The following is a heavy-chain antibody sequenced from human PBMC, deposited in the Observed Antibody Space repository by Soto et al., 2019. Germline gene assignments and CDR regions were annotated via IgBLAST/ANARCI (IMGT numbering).Heavy chain of an antibody. CDR1: GGSFSGYY. CDR2: INHSGST. Sequence: SETLSLTCAVYGGSFSGYYWSWIRQPPGKGLEWIGEINHSGSTNYNPSLKSRVAISVDTSKNQFSLKLSSVTAADTAVYYCARGGWYCSSTSCYRGWIYYYYYGMDVWGQGTTVNVS. J-gene: IGHJ6*02. D-gene: IGHD2-2*02. V-gene: IGHV4-34*01. CDR3: ARGGWYCSSTSCYRGWIYYYYYGMDV.